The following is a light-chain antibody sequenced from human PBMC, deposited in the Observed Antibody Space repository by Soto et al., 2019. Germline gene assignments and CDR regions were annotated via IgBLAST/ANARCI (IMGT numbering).Light chain of an antibody. J-gene: IGLJ1*01. CDR3: SSYTSTSTDV. V-gene: IGLV2-18*02. CDR2: DVS. Sequence: QSALTQPPSVSGSPGQSVAISCTGTSSDVGTYNRVSWYQQPPGTAPRLMIYDVSNRPSGVPDRVSGSKSGNTASLTISGLQAEDESDYYCSSYTSTSTDVFGTGTKLTVL. CDR1: SSDVGTYNR.